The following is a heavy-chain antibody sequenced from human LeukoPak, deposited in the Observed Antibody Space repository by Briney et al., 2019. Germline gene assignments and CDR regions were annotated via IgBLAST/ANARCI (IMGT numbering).Heavy chain of an antibody. V-gene: IGHV4-38-2*02. CDR3: ARDHYYYDSSGYTELGFDP. J-gene: IGHJ5*02. D-gene: IGHD3-22*01. Sequence: SETLSLTCTVSGYSISSGYYWGWIRQPPGKGLEWIGYIYHSGSTYYNPSLKSRVTISVDRSKNQFSLKLSSVTAADTAVYYCARDHYYYDSSGYTELGFDPWGQGTLVTVSS. CDR1: GYSISSGYY. CDR2: IYHSGST.